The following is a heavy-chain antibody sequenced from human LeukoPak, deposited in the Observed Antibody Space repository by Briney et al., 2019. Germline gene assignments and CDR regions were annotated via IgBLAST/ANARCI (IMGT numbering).Heavy chain of an antibody. J-gene: IGHJ6*03. CDR1: GFTFSSYA. Sequence: GRSLRLSCAASGFTFSSYAMHWVRQAPGKGLEGVAVISYDGSNKYYADSVKGRFTISRDNSKNTLYLQMNSLRAEDTAVYYCAREVYPTNYYYYYMDVWGKGTTVAVSS. CDR2: ISYDGSNK. CDR3: AREVYPTNYYYYYMDV. D-gene: IGHD1-26*01. V-gene: IGHV3-30*01.